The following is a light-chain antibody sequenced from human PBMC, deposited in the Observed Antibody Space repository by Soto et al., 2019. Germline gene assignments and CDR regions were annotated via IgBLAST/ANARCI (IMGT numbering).Light chain of an antibody. Sequence: EIVLTQSPGTLSLSPVERATLSCRASQSVSSSYLAWYQQKPGQAPRLLIYDASNRATGIPARFSGSGSGTDFTLTISSLEPEDFAVYYCQQRSNWPLTFGGGTKVDIK. J-gene: IGKJ4*01. CDR3: QQRSNWPLT. CDR2: DAS. V-gene: IGKV3D-20*02. CDR1: QSVSSSY.